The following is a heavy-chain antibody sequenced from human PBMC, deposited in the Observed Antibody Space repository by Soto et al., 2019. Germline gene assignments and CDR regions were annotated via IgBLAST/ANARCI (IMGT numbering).Heavy chain of an antibody. CDR3: AKSRGVGATFSVDY. CDR2: ISGSGSST. J-gene: IGHJ4*02. D-gene: IGHD1-26*01. CDR1: GFTFSSYA. V-gene: IGHV3-23*01. Sequence: QPGGSLRLSCAASGFTFSSYAMSWVRQAPGKGLDWVSSISGSGSSTYYADSVKGRFTISRDNSKNTLYLQMNSLRAEDTAIYNCAKSRGVGATFSVDYWGPGTLVTVSS.